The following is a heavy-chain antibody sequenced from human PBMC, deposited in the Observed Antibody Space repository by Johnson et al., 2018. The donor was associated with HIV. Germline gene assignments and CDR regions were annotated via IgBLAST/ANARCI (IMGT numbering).Heavy chain of an antibody. V-gene: IGHV3-9*01. D-gene: IGHD3-22*01. Sequence: DSVEGRFTISRDNARNSLYLQMNSLRPEDTALYYCAKGPRITMIVVVAAAFDVWGQGTMVTVSS. J-gene: IGHJ3*01. CDR3: AKGPRITMIVVVAAAFDV.